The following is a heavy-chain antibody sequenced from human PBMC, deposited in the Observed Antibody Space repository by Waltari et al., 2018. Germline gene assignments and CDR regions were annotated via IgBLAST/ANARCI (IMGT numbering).Heavy chain of an antibody. CDR2: NNPMSGST. Sequence: QVQLVQSGAEVKKPGSSVKVSCKGSGGTFSRYSISWVRQAPGQGLEWMGRNNPMSGSTKSVEKFQGRVTFTADKSTSTAYLERGSRRSEDTAVYYCARDGEMATKMGVAFDIWGQGTMVTVSS. CDR3: ARDGEMATKMGVAFDI. J-gene: IGHJ3*02. CDR1: GGTFSRYS. V-gene: IGHV1-69*08. D-gene: IGHD5-12*01.